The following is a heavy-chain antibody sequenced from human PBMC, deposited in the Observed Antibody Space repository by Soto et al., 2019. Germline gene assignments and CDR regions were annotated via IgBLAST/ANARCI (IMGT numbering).Heavy chain of an antibody. V-gene: IGHV3-21*01. J-gene: IGHJ3*01. CDR3: ARVVYFDRSAYGL. Sequence: PGGSLRLSCAASGFTYNTYWMNWVRQAPGKGLEWVSSISGDSNYIYYADSVQGRFTISRDNAKNSVYLQMNSLRAEDTAVYYCARVVYFDRSAYGLWGQGTMVTVSS. CDR1: GFTYNTYW. CDR2: ISGDSNYI. D-gene: IGHD3-22*01.